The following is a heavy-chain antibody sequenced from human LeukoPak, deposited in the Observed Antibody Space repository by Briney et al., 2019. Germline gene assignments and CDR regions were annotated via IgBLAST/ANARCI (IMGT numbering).Heavy chain of an antibody. CDR3: AKIGVIGLWYFDD. CDR2: ISASGGEK. CDR1: GFTFSSHG. D-gene: IGHD2-21*01. Sequence: PGGSLRLSCAASGFTFSSHGMSCVRQTPERGLEWVSSISASGGEKFYADSVRGRFTISRDNSKNTLYLQMYSLRPEDTAICSCAKIGVIGLWYFDDSGQGSLVTVSS. V-gene: IGHV3-23*01. J-gene: IGHJ4*02.